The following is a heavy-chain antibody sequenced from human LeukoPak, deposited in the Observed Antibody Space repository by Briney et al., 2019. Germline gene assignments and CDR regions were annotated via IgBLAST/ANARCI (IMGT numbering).Heavy chain of an antibody. J-gene: IGHJ4*02. Sequence: SETLSLTCTVSGGSISSYYWSWIRQPPGKGLEWIGYIYYSGSTNYNPSLKSRVTISVDTSKNQFSLKLSSVTAADTAVYYCASGRIGIAVVSFDYWGQGTLVTVSS. D-gene: IGHD6-19*01. CDR1: GGSISSYY. CDR3: ASGRIGIAVVSFDY. CDR2: IYYSGST. V-gene: IGHV4-59*01.